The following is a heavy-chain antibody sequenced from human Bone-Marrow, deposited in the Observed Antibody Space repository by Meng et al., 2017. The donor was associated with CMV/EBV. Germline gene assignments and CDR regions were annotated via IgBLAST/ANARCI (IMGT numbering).Heavy chain of an antibody. Sequence: GSLRLSCTVSGGSISSSSYYWGWIRQPPGKGLEWIGEINHSGSTNYNPSLKSRVTISVDTSKNQFSLKLSSVTAADTAVYYCARGGRYCSSTSCQTYYYYYGMDVWGQGTTVTVSS. CDR3: ARGGRYCSSTSCQTYYYYYGMDV. J-gene: IGHJ6*02. CDR2: INHSGST. D-gene: IGHD2-2*01. V-gene: IGHV4-39*07. CDR1: GGSISSSSYY.